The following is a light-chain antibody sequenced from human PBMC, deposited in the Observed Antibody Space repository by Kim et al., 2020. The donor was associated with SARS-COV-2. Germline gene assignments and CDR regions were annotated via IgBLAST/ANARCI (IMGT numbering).Light chain of an antibody. CDR1: QDITIY. V-gene: IGKV1-33*01. J-gene: IGKJ2*01. CDR3: QQYDNLPPYT. Sequence: ASVGDRVTITCRASQDITIYLNWYQQKPGKAPRLLIYDASKLETGVPSRFSGSGSGADFTFSISSLQPEDVATYYCQQYDNLPPYTFGQGTKLEIK. CDR2: DAS.